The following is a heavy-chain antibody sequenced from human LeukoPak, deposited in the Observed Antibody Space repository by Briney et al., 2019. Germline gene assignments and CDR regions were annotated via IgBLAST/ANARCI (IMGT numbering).Heavy chain of an antibody. D-gene: IGHD2-21*02. V-gene: IGHV5-51*01. CDR3: ARSGSYCGGDCYPWYFDY. Sequence: GESLKISCKGSGYNFTSYWIGWVRQMPGKGLEWMGIIYPGDSDTRYSPSFQGQVTISADKSISTAYLQWSSLKASDTAMYYCARSGSYCGGDCYPWYFDYWGQGTLVTLSS. CDR1: GYNFTSYW. CDR2: IYPGDSDT. J-gene: IGHJ4*02.